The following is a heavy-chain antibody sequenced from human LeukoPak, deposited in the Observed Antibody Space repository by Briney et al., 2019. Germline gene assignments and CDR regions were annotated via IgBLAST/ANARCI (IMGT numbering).Heavy chain of an antibody. D-gene: IGHD6-6*01. Sequence: GGSLRLSCAASVFTFSNYAMTWVRQAPGKGLEWVSTISPTGGTPYYADSVKGRFTISRDNSKNTLYLQMNSLRAEDTAVYYCAKRIAAPPRSFDYWGQGILVTVSS. J-gene: IGHJ4*02. V-gene: IGHV3-23*01. CDR3: AKRIAAPPRSFDY. CDR2: ISPTGGTP. CDR1: VFTFSNYA.